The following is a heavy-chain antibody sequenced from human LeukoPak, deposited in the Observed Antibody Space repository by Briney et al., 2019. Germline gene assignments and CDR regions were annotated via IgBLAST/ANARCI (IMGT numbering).Heavy chain of an antibody. CDR2: FDPEDGET. J-gene: IGHJ3*02. D-gene: IGHD2-8*02. CDR3: ATAHWSFVAFDI. CDR1: GYTLTELS. Sequence: ASVKVSCKVSGYTLTELSMHWVRQAPGKGLEWMGGFDPEDGETICAQKFQGRVTMTEDTSTDTAYMELSSLRSEDTAVYYCATAHWSFVAFDIWGQGTMVTVSS. V-gene: IGHV1-24*01.